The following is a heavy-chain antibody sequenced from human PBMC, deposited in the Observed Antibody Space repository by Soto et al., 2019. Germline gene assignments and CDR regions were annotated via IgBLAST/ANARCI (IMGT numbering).Heavy chain of an antibody. CDR1: GFTFDDYN. D-gene: IGHD2-8*01. J-gene: IGHJ4*02. Sequence: GGSLRLSCAGSGFTFDDYNFNWVRQAPGKGLEWISYIRGRGGTEKYADSVKGRFTISRDNVQRSIFLHMKSLRAEDTAVYFCARDHSRYCTDGICNTSLAGLNDYWGPGILVTVSS. CDR2: IRGRGGTE. CDR3: ARDHSRYCTDGICNTSLAGLNDY. V-gene: IGHV3-48*01.